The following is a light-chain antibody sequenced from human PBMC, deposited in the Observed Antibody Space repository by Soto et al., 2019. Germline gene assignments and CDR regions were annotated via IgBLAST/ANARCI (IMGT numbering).Light chain of an antibody. CDR1: TSNIGAGFD. Sequence: QSVLTQPPSVSGAPGQRVTISCAGNTSNIGAGFDVHWYQQLPATAPKLLICTNDNRPSGVPDRFSGSKSGTSASLAITGLQAEDEADYYCQTYDSSLSVYVFGTGTKLTVL. CDR2: TND. J-gene: IGLJ1*01. CDR3: QTYDSSLSVYV. V-gene: IGLV1-40*01.